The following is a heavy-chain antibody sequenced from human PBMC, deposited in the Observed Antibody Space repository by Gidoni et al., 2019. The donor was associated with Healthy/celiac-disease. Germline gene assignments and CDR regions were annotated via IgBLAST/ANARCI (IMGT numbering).Heavy chain of an antibody. D-gene: IGHD3-22*01. CDR3: AKYFEYYYDSSGYPLGDFDY. CDR2: ISGSGGST. J-gene: IGHJ4*02. Sequence: EVQLLESGGGLVQPGGSLRLSCAASGFTFSSYAMRWVRQAPGKGLEWVSAISGSGGSTYYADSVKGRFTISRDNSKNTLYLQMNSLRAEDTAVYYCAKYFEYYYDSSGYPLGDFDYWGQGTLVTVSS. V-gene: IGHV3-23*01. CDR1: GFTFSSYA.